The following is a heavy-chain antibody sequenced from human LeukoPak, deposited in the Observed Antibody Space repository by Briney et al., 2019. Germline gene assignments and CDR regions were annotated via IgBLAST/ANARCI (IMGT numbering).Heavy chain of an antibody. J-gene: IGHJ4*02. CDR1: GFTFSSYS. CDR3: ARDEFLVRGVLKLFDY. V-gene: IGHV3-21*01. D-gene: IGHD3-10*01. Sequence: GGSLRLSCAASGFTFSSYSMNGVRQAPGKGLEWVSSNSSSSSYIYYADSVKGRFTISRDNAKNSLYLQMNSLRAEDTAVYYCARDEFLVRGVLKLFDYWGQGTLVTVSS. CDR2: NSSSSSYI.